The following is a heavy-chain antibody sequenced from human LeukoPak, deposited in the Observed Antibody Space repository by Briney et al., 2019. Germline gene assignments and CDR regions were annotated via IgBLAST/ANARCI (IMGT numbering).Heavy chain of an antibody. J-gene: IGHJ4*02. Sequence: ASVKVSCKASGYSFTSYDINWVRQATGQGLEWMGWMNPNSGNTGYAQKFQGRVTMTRNTSISTAYIELSSLKSEDTAVYYCARGPESGTTSYYFDYWGQGTLVTVSS. CDR1: GYSFTSYD. V-gene: IGHV1-8*01. CDR2: MNPNSGNT. CDR3: ARGPESGTTSYYFDY. D-gene: IGHD1-7*01.